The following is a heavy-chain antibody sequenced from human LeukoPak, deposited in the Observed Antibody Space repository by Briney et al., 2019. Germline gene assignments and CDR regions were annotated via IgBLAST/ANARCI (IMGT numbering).Heavy chain of an antibody. D-gene: IGHD2-15*01. CDR2: MNPSSGNT. J-gene: IGHJ4*02. CDR1: GYTFTSYD. Sequence: ASVKVSCKASGYTFTSYDINWVRQATGQGLEWMGWMNPSSGNTSYAQKFQGRVTMTRDMSTSTVYMELSSLRSEDTAVYYCARDDPLRGCFDYWGQGTLVTVSS. V-gene: IGHV1-8*02. CDR3: ARDDPLRGCFDY.